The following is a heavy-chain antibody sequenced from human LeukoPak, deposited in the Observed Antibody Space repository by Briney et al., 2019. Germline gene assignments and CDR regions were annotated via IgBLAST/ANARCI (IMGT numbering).Heavy chain of an antibody. CDR1: GYTFTGYY. V-gene: IGHV1-2*02. CDR3: VSWAGGNSDAASFDY. CDR2: INPNSGGT. D-gene: IGHD3-16*01. J-gene: IGHJ4*02. Sequence: ASVKVSCKASGYTFTGYYMHWVRQAPGQGLEWMGWINPNSGGTNYAQKFQGRVTLTRDTSIKTAYMELSNLTSDDTAAYYCVSWAGGNSDAASFDYWGQGTLVTVSS.